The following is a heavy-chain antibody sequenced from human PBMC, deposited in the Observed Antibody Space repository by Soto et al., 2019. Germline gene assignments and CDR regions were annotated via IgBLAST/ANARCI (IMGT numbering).Heavy chain of an antibody. CDR2: ISGSGGST. V-gene: IGHV3-23*01. J-gene: IGHJ4*02. Sequence: EVQLLESGGGLVQPGGSLRLSYAASGFTFSSYAMSWVRQAPGKGLEWVSAISGSGGSTYYADSVKGRFTISRDNSKNTLYLQMNSLRAEDTAVYYCAKDYGYGDYGIDYWGQGTLVTVSS. D-gene: IGHD4-17*01. CDR1: GFTFSSYA. CDR3: AKDYGYGDYGIDY.